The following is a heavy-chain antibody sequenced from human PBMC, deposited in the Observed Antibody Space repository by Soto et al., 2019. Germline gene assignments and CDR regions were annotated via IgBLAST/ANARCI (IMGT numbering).Heavy chain of an antibody. D-gene: IGHD7-27*01. CDR3: ARDTGDGTFDF. CDR1: GYTFSSYA. Sequence: ASVKVSCKASGYTFSSYAMHWVRQAPGQRLEWMGWINAGYGNTESSQKFQDRVTISRDTSASTAYMELTSLRSEDTAVYYCARDTGDGTFDFGGQGTLVTVSS. J-gene: IGHJ4*02. CDR2: INAGYGNT. V-gene: IGHV1-3*01.